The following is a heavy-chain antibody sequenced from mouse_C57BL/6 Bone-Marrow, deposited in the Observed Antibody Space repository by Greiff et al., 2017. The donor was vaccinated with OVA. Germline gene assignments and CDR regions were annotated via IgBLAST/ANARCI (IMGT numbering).Heavy chain of an antibody. CDR3: ARPHYYGSH. J-gene: IGHJ3*01. Sequence: QVQLQQPGAELVRPGTSVKLSCKASGYTFTSYWMHWVKQRPGQGLEWIGVIDPSDSYTNYNQKFKGKATLTVYTSSSTAYMQLSSLTSEDSAVYYCARPHYYGSHWGQGTLVTVSA. CDR2: IDPSDSYT. V-gene: IGHV1-59*01. D-gene: IGHD1-1*01. CDR1: GYTFTSYW.